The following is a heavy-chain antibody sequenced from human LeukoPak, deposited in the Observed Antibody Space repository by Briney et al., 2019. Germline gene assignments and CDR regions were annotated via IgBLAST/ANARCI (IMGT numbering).Heavy chain of an antibody. CDR1: GFTFSRYA. D-gene: IGHD1-26*01. V-gene: IGHV3-64D*09. Sequence: GGSLRLSCSASGFTFSRYAMHWVGQAPGKGLEYVSGINDNGGRTHYGDSVKGRFSISRDNSKNTLHLQMSTLRAEDTALYYCVKDVGGSYAFDYWGQGILVTVAS. J-gene: IGHJ4*02. CDR3: VKDVGGSYAFDY. CDR2: INDNGGRT.